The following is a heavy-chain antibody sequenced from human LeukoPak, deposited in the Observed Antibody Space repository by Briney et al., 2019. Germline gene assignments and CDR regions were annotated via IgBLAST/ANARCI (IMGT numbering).Heavy chain of an antibody. Sequence: ASVKVSCKASGYTLTSYGISWVRQAPGHGLEWMGWISAYNGDTNYAQKLQGRVTMTTDTSTSTAYMELRSLRSDDTAVYYCARDRGGVYYDSSGYSRVNWFDPWGQGTLVTVSS. V-gene: IGHV1-18*01. CDR3: ARDRGGVYYDSSGYSRVNWFDP. CDR2: ISAYNGDT. D-gene: IGHD3-22*01. CDR1: GYTLTSYG. J-gene: IGHJ5*02.